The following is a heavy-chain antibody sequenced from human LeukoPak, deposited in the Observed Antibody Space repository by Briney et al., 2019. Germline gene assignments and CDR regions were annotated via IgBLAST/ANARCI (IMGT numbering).Heavy chain of an antibody. J-gene: IGHJ6*03. CDR3: ARDRRGKWLSHYYYYMDV. Sequence: GGSLRLSCAASGFTFSSYWMSWVRQAPGKGLEWVANIKQDGSEKYYVDSVKGRFTISRDNAKNSLYLQMNSLRAEDTAVYYCARDRRGKWLSHYYYYMDVWGKGTTVTISS. CDR2: IKQDGSEK. CDR1: GFTFSSYW. V-gene: IGHV3-7*01. D-gene: IGHD3-22*01.